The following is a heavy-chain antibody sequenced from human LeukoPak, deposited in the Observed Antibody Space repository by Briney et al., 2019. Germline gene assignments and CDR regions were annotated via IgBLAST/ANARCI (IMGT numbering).Heavy chain of an antibody. D-gene: IGHD6-19*01. J-gene: IGHJ4*02. Sequence: ASVNVSCKASGYTFTSYAMHWVRQAPGQRLEWMGWINAGNGNTKYSQKFQGRVTITRDTSASTAYMELSSLRSEDTAVYYCARAFVSSGWFDYWGQGTLVTVSS. CDR3: ARAFVSSGWFDY. CDR1: GYTFTSYA. V-gene: IGHV1-3*01. CDR2: INAGNGNT.